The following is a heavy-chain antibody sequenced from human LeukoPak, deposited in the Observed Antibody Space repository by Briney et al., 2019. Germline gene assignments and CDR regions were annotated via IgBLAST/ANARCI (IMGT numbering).Heavy chain of an antibody. J-gene: IGHJ5*02. CDR3: ARDHHRQTPISFDP. Sequence: ASVRVSCKASGCSLTGFYIHWVRQAPGQGLEWVEWINPSNGGTDYAYNFQGRVTMTKDTSVSTAYMELSGLRFDDTAVYYCARDHHRQTPISFDPWGQGTLVTVSS. CDR1: GCSLTGFY. V-gene: IGHV1-2*02. CDR2: INPSNGGT.